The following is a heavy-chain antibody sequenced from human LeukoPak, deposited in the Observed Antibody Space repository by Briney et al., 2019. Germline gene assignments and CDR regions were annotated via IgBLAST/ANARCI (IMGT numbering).Heavy chain of an antibody. Sequence: PGGSLRLSCAASGFTFSSYWMNWVRQAPGKGLEWVSYISSSGSTIYYADSVKGRFTISRDNAKNSLYLQMNSLRAEDTAVYYCARDVGATGGGAFDIWGQGTMVTVSS. CDR3: ARDVGATGGGAFDI. D-gene: IGHD1-26*01. J-gene: IGHJ3*02. CDR1: GFTFSSYW. CDR2: ISSSGSTI. V-gene: IGHV3-48*04.